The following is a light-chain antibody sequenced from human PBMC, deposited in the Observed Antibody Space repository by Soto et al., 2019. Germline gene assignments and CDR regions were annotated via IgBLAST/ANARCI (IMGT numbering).Light chain of an antibody. CDR2: KAS. Sequence: DIQMTQSPPTLSAYVGDRVTITCRASQSISDSLAWYQQKPGKAPKLLIYKASILESGVPSRFSGSGSGTEFTLTINSLQPDDFATYFCQHYDSYSYNFGQGTKLEIK. CDR3: QHYDSYSYN. J-gene: IGKJ2*01. V-gene: IGKV1-5*03. CDR1: QSISDS.